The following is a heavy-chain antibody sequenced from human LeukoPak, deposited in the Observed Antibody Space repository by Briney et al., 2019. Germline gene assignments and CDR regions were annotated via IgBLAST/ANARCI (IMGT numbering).Heavy chain of an antibody. CDR2: IKQDGSEK. J-gene: IGHJ6*03. CDR3: ASPPVVPAAIKPRNYYMDV. D-gene: IGHD2-2*01. CDR1: GFTFSSYW. V-gene: IGHV3-7*01. Sequence: GGSLRLSCAASGFTFSSYWMSWVRQAPGKGLEWVANIKQDGSEKYYVDSVKGRFTISRDNAKNSLNLQMNSLRAEDTAVYYCASPPVVPAAIKPRNYYMDVWGKGTTVTVSS.